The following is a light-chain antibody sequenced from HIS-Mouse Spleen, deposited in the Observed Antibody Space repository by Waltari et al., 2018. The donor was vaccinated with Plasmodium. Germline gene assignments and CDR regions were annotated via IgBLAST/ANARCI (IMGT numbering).Light chain of an antibody. CDR1: HSLVYSDGNTY. V-gene: IGKV2-30*01. CDR2: KVS. J-gene: IGKJ3*01. CDR3: MQGTHWPPIFT. Sequence: DVVMTQSPLSLPVTLGQPASISCRSSHSLVYSDGNTYLNWCQQRPGQSPRRLIYKVSNRDSGVPDRFSGSGSGTDFTLKISRVEAEDVGVYYCMQGTHWPPIFTFGPGTKVDIK.